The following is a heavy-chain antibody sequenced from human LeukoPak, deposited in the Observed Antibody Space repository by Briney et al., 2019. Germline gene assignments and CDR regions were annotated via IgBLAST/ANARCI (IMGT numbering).Heavy chain of an antibody. CDR3: AKGSDMAYYFDY. Sequence: PGGSLRLSCAASGFTFSSYAMSWVRQAPGKGLEWVSTISGSGGLIYYVESVKGRFTISRDNPKNTLHLQMNSLSAEDTAVYYCAKGSDMAYYFDYWGQGTLVTVSS. CDR2: ISGSGGLI. CDR1: GFTFSSYA. V-gene: IGHV3-23*01. J-gene: IGHJ4*02. D-gene: IGHD5-18*01.